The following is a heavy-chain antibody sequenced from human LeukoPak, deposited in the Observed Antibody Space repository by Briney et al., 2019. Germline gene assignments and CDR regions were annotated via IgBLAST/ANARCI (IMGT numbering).Heavy chain of an antibody. CDR1: GGSISSYY. V-gene: IGHV4-4*07. CDR2: IYTSGST. Sequence: SETLSLTCTVSGGSISSYYWSWIRQPAGKGLEWIGRIYTSGSTNYNPSLKSRVTMSVDTSKNQFSLKLSSVTAADTAVYYCASEITMVRVGAFDIWGQGTMVTVSS. CDR3: ASEITMVRVGAFDI. J-gene: IGHJ3*02. D-gene: IGHD3-10*01.